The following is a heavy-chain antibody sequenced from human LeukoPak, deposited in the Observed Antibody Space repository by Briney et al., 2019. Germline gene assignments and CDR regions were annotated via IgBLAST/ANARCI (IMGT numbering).Heavy chain of an antibody. Sequence: PSETLSLTCTVSGGSISSYYWSWIRQPPGKGLEWIGYIYYSGSTNYNPSLKSRVTISVDTSKNQFSLKLSSVTAADTAVYYCARVVYHGSGSSISYYFDYWGQGTLVTVSS. CDR1: GGSISSYY. CDR2: IYYSGST. CDR3: ARVVYHGSGSSISYYFDY. J-gene: IGHJ4*02. V-gene: IGHV4-59*01. D-gene: IGHD3-10*01.